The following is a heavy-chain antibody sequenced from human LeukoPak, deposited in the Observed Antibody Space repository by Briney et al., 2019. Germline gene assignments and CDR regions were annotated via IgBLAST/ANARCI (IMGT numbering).Heavy chain of an antibody. J-gene: IGHJ3*02. Sequence: ASVKVSCKASGGTFSSYAISWVRQAPGQGLEWMGRIIPILGIANYAQKFQGRVTITADKSTSTAYMELSSLRSEDTAVYYCATLPTNDVRFLEWYNRGGAFDIWGQGTMVTVSS. CDR3: ATLPTNDVRFLEWYNRGGAFDI. V-gene: IGHV1-69*04. CDR1: GGTFSSYA. CDR2: IIPILGIA. D-gene: IGHD3-3*01.